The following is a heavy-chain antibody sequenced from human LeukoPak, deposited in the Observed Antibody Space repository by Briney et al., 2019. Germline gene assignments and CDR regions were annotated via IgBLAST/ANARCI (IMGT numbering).Heavy chain of an antibody. D-gene: IGHD3-16*01. CDR2: IIPIFGTA. V-gene: IGHV1-69*13. Sequence: SVKVSCKASGGTFSSYAISWARQAPGQGLEWMGGIIPIFGTANYAQKFQGRVTITADESTSTAYMELSSLRSEDTAVYYCARDSSRGPSPLGYWGQGTLVTVSS. CDR1: GGTFSSYA. J-gene: IGHJ4*02. CDR3: ARDSSRGPSPLGY.